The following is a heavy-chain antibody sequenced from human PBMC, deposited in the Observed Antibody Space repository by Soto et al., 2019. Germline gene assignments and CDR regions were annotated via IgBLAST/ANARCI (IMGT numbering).Heavy chain of an antibody. CDR1: GFSFSNYA. CDR2: FSAGGRA. J-gene: IGHJ4*02. Sequence: EVQLLESGGGLVQPGGSLRLSCEASGFSFSNYALSWVRQSPGKGLEWVSTFSAGGRAYYADSVKGRFTIAKDTSKNTLHLQASSLRAEDTAVYYCAKESMPDHYGDKLFDYWGQGTRVTVSS. CDR3: AKESMPDHYGDKLFDY. V-gene: IGHV3-23*01. D-gene: IGHD4-17*01.